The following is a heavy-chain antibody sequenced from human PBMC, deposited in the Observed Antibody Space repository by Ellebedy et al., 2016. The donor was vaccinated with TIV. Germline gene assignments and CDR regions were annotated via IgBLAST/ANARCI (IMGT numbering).Heavy chain of an antibody. CDR2: IKQDGSVE. V-gene: IGHV3-7*03. J-gene: IGHJ3*01. Sequence: PGGSLRLSCAASGFTFSDHLMDWVRQAPGKGLEWVANIKQDGSVEQYVDSAKGRFTMSRDNAKKSLYLQMRSLRAEDTAVYYCARDPAGRTWGTFDLWGQGTMATVAS. CDR1: GFTFSDHL. D-gene: IGHD1-14*01. CDR3: ARDPAGRTWGTFDL.